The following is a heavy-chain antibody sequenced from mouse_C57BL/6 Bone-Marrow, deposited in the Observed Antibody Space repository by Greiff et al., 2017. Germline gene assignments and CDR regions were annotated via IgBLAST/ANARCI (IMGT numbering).Heavy chain of an antibody. V-gene: IGHV3-6*01. J-gene: IGHJ2*01. CDR2: ISYDGSN. CDR3: AAAYYSNS. D-gene: IGHD2-5*01. CDR1: GYSITSGYY. Sequence: EVQLQQSGPGLVKPSQSLSLTCSVTGYSITSGYYWNWIRQFPGNKLEWMGYISYDGSNNYKPSLKNRISITRDTSKNQFFLKLNSVTTEDTATYYCAAAYYSNSWGQGTTLTVSS.